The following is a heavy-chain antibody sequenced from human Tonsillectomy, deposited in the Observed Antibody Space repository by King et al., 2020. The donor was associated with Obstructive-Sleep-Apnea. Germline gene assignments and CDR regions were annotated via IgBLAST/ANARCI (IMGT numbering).Heavy chain of an antibody. V-gene: IGHV3-74*01. CDR3: AREVTISEFAFDI. D-gene: IGHD3-3*01. Sequence: MYWVRQAPGKGLVWVSHIHSDGTSISYADSVKVRFIISRDNAKNTLYLQMNSLRDEDMAIYYCAREVTISEFAFDIWGQGSVVTVFS. CDR2: IHSDGTSI. J-gene: IGHJ3*02.